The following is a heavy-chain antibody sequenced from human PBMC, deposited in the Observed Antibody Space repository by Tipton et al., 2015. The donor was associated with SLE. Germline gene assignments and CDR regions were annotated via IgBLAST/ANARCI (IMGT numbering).Heavy chain of an antibody. Sequence: QVQLVQSGAEVKKPGASVKVSCKVSGYTLTELSMHWVRQAPGKGLEWMGGFDPEDGETIYAQKFQGRVTMTEDTSTDTAYMELSSLRSEDSAVYCRATTHDRAILMDVWGKGTTVPVSS. J-gene: IGHJ6*03. CDR2: FDPEDGET. V-gene: IGHV1-24*01. CDR1: GYTLTELS. CDR3: ATTHDRAILMDV. D-gene: IGHD3-16*02.